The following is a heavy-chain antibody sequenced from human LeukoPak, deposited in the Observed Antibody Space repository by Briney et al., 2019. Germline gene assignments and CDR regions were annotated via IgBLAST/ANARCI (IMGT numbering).Heavy chain of an antibody. CDR3: ARGGGGWSGRSWSNYWFFDL. V-gene: IGHV4-59*01. D-gene: IGHD6-13*01. Sequence: SETLPLTCTVSGGSISSYYWSWIRQPPGKGLEWIGYIYHSGSTNHNPSLKSRVALSVDTSKNQFSLKLNSVTAADTAVYYCARGGGGWSGRSWSNYWFFDLWGRGTLVTVSS. J-gene: IGHJ2*01. CDR2: IYHSGST. CDR1: GGSISSYY.